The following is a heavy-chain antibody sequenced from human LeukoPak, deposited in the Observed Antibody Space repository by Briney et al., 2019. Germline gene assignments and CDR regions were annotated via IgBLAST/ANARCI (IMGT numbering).Heavy chain of an antibody. V-gene: IGHV3-48*04. J-gene: IGHJ4*02. Sequence: GGSLRLSCEVSGIIFSTYAMNWVRQAPGKGLEWISYISSSSSGINNTTHYKDSFNIRLTISKDTPKNSLHLQMDSLRAEDTAVYYCARDSYYGSGSSDHWGEGTLVTVSS. CDR3: ARDSYYGSGSSDH. D-gene: IGHD3-10*01. CDR1: GIIFSTYA. CDR2: ISSSSSGINNTT.